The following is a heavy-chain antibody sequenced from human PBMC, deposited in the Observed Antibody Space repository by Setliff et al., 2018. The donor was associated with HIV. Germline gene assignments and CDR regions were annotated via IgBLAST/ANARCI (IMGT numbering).Heavy chain of an antibody. CDR3: TTDDNYDFWSGT. D-gene: IGHD3-3*01. V-gene: IGHV3-15*01. Sequence: GGSLRLSCVASGFTFNDAWMNWVRQAPGKGLEWLGRIKSKTDGGTTDYAAPVKGRFTISRDDSKNTLYLQMNSLKTEDTAVYYCTTDDNYDFWSGTWGQGTLVTSPQ. CDR2: IKSKTDGGTT. CDR1: GFTFNDAW. J-gene: IGHJ4*02.